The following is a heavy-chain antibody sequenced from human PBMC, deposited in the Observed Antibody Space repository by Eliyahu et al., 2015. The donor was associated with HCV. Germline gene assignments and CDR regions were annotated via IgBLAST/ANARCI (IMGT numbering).Heavy chain of an antibody. CDR1: GGSIXRGGYY. D-gene: IGHD3-22*01. J-gene: IGHJ4*02. V-gene: IGHV4-31*03. CDR3: ARETYYYDSSGILGLYYFDY. Sequence: QVQLQESGPGLVKPSQTLSLTCXXSGGSIXRGGYYLSWIRQHPGKGLEWIGYIYYSGSTYYNPSLKSRVTISVDTSKNQFSLKLSSVTAADTAVYYCARETYYYDSSGILGLYYFDYWGQGTLVTVSS. CDR2: IYYSGST.